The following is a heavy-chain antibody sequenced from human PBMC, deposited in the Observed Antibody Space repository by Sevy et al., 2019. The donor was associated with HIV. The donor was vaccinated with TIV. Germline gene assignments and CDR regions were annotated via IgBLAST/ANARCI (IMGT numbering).Heavy chain of an antibody. CDR1: GYTFTSYG. Sequence: ASVKVSCKASGYTFTSYGISWVRQAPGQGLEWMGWISAYNGTTNYAQKLQGRVTMTTDTSTSTAYMELRSLRSDDTAVYYCARDEEIAAAGTPYYYYYGMDVWGQRTTVTVSS. V-gene: IGHV1-18*01. CDR3: ARDEEIAAAGTPYYYYYGMDV. CDR2: ISAYNGTT. J-gene: IGHJ6*02. D-gene: IGHD6-13*01.